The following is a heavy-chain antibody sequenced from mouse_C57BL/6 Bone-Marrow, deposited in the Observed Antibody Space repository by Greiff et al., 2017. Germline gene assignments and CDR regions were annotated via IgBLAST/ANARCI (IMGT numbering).Heavy chain of an antibody. CDR3: ARYRYYGDYWFAD. CDR2: IHPNSGST. CDR1: GYTFTSYW. J-gene: IGHJ3*01. D-gene: IGHD2-13*01. Sequence: QVQLKQPGAELVKPGASVKLSCKASGYTFTSYWMHWVKQRPGQGLEWIGMIHPNSGSTNYNEKFKSKATLTVDKSSSTAYMQLSSLTSEDSAVYYCARYRYYGDYWFADWGQGTLVTVSA. V-gene: IGHV1-64*01.